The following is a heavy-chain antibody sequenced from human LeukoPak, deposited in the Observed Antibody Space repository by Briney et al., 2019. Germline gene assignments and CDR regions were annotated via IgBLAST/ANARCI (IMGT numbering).Heavy chain of an antibody. Sequence: NAGGSLRLSCAASGFTFSDAWMSWVRQAPGKGLEWVGRTKSKTDGGTTDYAAPVKGRFTISRDDSKNTLYLQMNSLKTEDTAVYYCSTGLSYWGQGTMLTVTS. CDR3: STGLSY. CDR1: GFTFSDAW. V-gene: IGHV3-15*01. CDR2: TKSKTDGGTT. J-gene: IGHJ4*02. D-gene: IGHD3-16*01.